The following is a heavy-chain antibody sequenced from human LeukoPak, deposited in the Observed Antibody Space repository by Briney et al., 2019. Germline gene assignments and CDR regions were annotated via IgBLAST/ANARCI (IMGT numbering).Heavy chain of an antibody. CDR2: IYYSGST. CDR3: AREGVTKYYFDY. V-gene: IGHV4-59*01. D-gene: IGHD4-11*01. CDR1: GVSISSYY. J-gene: IGHJ4*02. Sequence: SETLSLTCTVSGVSISSYYWSWIRQPPGKGLEWIGYIYYSGSTDYNPSLKSRVTISVDTSKNQFSLKLSSVTAADTAVYYCAREGVTKYYFDYWGQGTLTTVSS.